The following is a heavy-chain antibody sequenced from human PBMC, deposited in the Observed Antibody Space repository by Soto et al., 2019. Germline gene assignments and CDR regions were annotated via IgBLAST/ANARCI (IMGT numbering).Heavy chain of an antibody. CDR1: GFTFSGFW. V-gene: IGHV3-74*01. D-gene: IGHD5-12*01. Sequence: EVQLVESGGGLVQPGGSLRLSCAASGFTFSGFWMHWVSRAPGKGLVWVSRINSDEDNTNYADSVKGRFTISRDNAKNTLYLQMNSLRAEDTAVYYCAREVMRDGYEFFDYWGLGTLVTVSS. CDR3: AREVMRDGYEFFDY. J-gene: IGHJ4*01. CDR2: INSDEDNT.